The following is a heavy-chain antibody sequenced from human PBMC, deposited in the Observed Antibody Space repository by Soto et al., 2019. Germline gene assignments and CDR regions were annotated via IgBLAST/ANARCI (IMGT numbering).Heavy chain of an antibody. Sequence: GGSLRLSCAASGFTFSSYSMNWVRQAPGKGLEWVSYISSSCSTIYYADSVKGRFTISRDNAKNSLYLQMNSLRAEDTAVYYCARDYSSYGPFDYWGQGTLVTVSS. D-gene: IGHD5-18*01. CDR2: ISSSCSTI. CDR1: GFTFSSYS. V-gene: IGHV3-48*01. CDR3: ARDYSSYGPFDY. J-gene: IGHJ4*02.